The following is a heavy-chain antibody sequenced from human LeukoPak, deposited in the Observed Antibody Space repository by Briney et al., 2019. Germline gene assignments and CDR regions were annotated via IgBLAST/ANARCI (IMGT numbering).Heavy chain of an antibody. CDR3: ARDQSYYDSSGFDY. CDR2: ISSSSSTI. CDR1: GFTFSSYS. Sequence: GGSLRLSCAASGFTFSSYSMNWVRQAPGKGLEWVSYISSSSSTIYYADSVKGRFTISRDNAKNSLYLQMNSLRAEDTAVYYCARDQSYYDSSGFDYWGQGTLVTVSS. J-gene: IGHJ4*02. D-gene: IGHD3-22*01. V-gene: IGHV3-48*04.